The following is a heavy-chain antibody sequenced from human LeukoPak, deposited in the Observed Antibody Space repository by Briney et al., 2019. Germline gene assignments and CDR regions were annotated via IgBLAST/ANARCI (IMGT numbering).Heavy chain of an antibody. Sequence: PGGSLRLSCAASGFIVSSNYMSWVRQAPGKGLEWVSIIYSAGNTYYPDSVKGRFTISRDNSKNTLYLQMNSLRAEDTAVYYCARTIVGSSYDAFDIWGQGTMVIVSS. CDR2: IYSAGNT. V-gene: IGHV3-53*01. CDR1: GFIVSSNY. J-gene: IGHJ3*02. CDR3: ARTIVGSSYDAFDI. D-gene: IGHD1-26*01.